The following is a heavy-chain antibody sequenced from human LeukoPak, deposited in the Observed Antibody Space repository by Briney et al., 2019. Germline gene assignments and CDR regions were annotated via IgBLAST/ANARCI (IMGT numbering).Heavy chain of an antibody. V-gene: IGHV4-34*01. D-gene: IGHD6-13*01. CDR2: INHSGST. Sequence: SPSETLSITCAVYGGSFSGYYWSWIRQPPGKGLEWIGEINHSGSTNYNPSLKSRVTISVDTSKNQFSLKLSSVTAADTAVYYCARGRVAAAGKAPTFDYWGQGTLVTVSS. CDR3: ARGRVAAAGKAPTFDY. J-gene: IGHJ4*02. CDR1: GGSFSGYY.